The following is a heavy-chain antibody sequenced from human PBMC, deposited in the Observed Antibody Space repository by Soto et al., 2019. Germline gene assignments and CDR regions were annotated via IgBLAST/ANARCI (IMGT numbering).Heavy chain of an antibody. CDR1: GDSFSAFY. D-gene: IGHD5-12*01. CDR2: INPNGGAT. V-gene: IGHV1-2*02. Sequence: QVQLVQSGAEVKKPGASVKVSCKTSGDSFSAFYLHWVRQAPGQGLEWLGWINPNGGATKYAQKFRGRVAMTRDTSIRTAYLELSRLRSDDTAIYYCARESGGATATVDYDYFDMDVWGKGTTVTVAS. J-gene: IGHJ6*03. CDR3: ARESGGATATVDYDYFDMDV.